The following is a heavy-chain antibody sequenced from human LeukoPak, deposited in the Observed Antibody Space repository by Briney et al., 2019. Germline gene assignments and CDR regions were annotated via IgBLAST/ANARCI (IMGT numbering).Heavy chain of an antibody. CDR2: IYPGDSDT. J-gene: IGHJ4*02. Sequence: GGSLRLSCKGSGYSFTSYWIGWVRQMPGKGLEWMGIIYPGDSDTRYSPSFQGQVTISAGKSISTAYLQWSSLKASDTAMYYCARHDSSGYYADYWGQGTLVTVSS. D-gene: IGHD3-22*01. CDR1: GYSFTSYW. V-gene: IGHV5-51*01. CDR3: ARHDSSGYYADY.